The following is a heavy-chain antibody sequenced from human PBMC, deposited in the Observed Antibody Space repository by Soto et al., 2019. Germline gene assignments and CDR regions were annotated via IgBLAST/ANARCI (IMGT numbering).Heavy chain of an antibody. V-gene: IGHV4-38-2*02. CDR2: IYYSVNT. CDR1: SYSISSGSY. D-gene: IGHD5-18*01. J-gene: IGHJ5*01. Sequence: SETLSLTCTVSSYSISSGSYWGWIRHPPGKGLEWIGSIYYSVNTHYSPSLKSRVTMSLDRSNNQFSLNLSSVTAADTAVYYCARIPVDKSMIYWFDPWGQGILVTVSS. CDR3: ARIPVDKSMIYWFDP.